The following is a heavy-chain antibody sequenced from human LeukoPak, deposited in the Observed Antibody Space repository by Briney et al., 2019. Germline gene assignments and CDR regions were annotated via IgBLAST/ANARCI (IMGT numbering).Heavy chain of an antibody. J-gene: IGHJ4*02. Sequence: PGGSLRLSCEASGFTFSNHWMHWVRQAPGKGLVWVSVISKDGSTSIYADSVRGRLTISRDNAKNSLDLQMNSLRAEDTAVYYCARVARYGDYIGGSDYWGQGALVTVSS. V-gene: IGHV3-74*01. CDR3: ARVARYGDYIGGSDY. CDR1: GFTFSNHW. D-gene: IGHD4-17*01. CDR2: ISKDGSTS.